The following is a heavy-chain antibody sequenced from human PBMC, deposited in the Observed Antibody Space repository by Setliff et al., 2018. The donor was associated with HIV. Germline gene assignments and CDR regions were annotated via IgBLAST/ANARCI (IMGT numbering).Heavy chain of an antibody. CDR1: GYTFTDHY. CDR3: AREFPGGTYGFDY. D-gene: IGHD1-26*01. Sequence: ASVKVSCKASGYTFTDHYMHWVRQAPGQGLEWVGRVYPGDASIHYAQKFLGRVTVTRDTSTSTVYMDLSSLRFEDTAVYYCAREFPGGTYGFDYWGQGTLVTVS. V-gene: IGHV1-46*01. CDR2: VYPGDASI. J-gene: IGHJ4*02.